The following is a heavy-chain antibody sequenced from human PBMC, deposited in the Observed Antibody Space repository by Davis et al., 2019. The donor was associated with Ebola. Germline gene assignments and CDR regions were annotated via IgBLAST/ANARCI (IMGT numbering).Heavy chain of an antibody. CDR3: ARARNVDTAMVAAYYYYGMDV. Sequence: GGSLRLSCAASGFTFSSYGMHWVRQAPGKGLEWVAVIWYDGSNKYYAASVKGRFTISRDNSKNTLYLQMNSLRAEDTAVYYCARARNVDTAMVAAYYYYGMDVWGQGTTVTVS. CDR1: GFTFSSYG. D-gene: IGHD5-18*01. J-gene: IGHJ6*02. CDR2: IWYDGSNK. V-gene: IGHV3-33*01.